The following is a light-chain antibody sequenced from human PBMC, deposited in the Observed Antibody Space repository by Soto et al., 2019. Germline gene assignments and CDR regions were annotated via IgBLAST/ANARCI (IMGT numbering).Light chain of an antibody. CDR2: KAS. V-gene: IGKV1-5*03. CDR3: QQYNTYPLT. J-gene: IGKJ4*01. CDR1: QSIGTW. Sequence: DIQMTQSPSTLSASVGDRGTITCRASQSIGTWLAWYQQKPGKAPKLLIYKASSLEGGVPSRFSGSGSGTEFNITVSSLQPDDFATYYCQQYNTYPLTFGGGTTVEIK.